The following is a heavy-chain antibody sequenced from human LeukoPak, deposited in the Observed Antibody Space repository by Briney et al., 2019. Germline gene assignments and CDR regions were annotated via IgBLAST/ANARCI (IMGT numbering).Heavy chain of an antibody. Sequence: PSETLSLTCTVSGGSISSYYWSWIRQPPGKGLEWIGYIYYSGSTNYNPSLKSRVIISVDTSKNQFSLKLSSVTAADTAVYYCARYLGYSYGSYYYYGMDVWGQGTTVTVSS. D-gene: IGHD5-18*01. CDR1: GGSISSYY. J-gene: IGHJ6*02. CDR2: IYYSGST. V-gene: IGHV4-59*01. CDR3: ARYLGYSYGSYYYYGMDV.